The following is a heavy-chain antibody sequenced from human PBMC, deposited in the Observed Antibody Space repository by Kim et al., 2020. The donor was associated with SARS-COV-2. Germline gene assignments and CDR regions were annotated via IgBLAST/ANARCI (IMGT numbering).Heavy chain of an antibody. CDR2: T. CDR3: TRGGPGPVDFDY. J-gene: IGHJ4*02. D-gene: IGHD5-12*01. V-gene: IGHV3-74*01. Sequence: TTYADYVKGRVTISRDNAKNTMYLQMISLPVEDTAVYYCTRGGPGPVDFDYWGQGTLVTVSS.